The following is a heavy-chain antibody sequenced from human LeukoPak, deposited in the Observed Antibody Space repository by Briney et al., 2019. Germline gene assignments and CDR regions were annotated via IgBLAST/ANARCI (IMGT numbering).Heavy chain of an antibody. D-gene: IGHD6-13*01. CDR3: ARGVAADLLAY. CDR2: IYYSGST. CDR1: GGSISSYY. Sequence: SETLSLTCTVSGGSISSYYWSWIRQPPGKGLEWIGYIYYSGSTNYNPSLKSRVTISVDTSKNQFSPKLSSVTAADTAVYYCARGVAADLLAYWGQGTLVAVSS. V-gene: IGHV4-59*01. J-gene: IGHJ4*02.